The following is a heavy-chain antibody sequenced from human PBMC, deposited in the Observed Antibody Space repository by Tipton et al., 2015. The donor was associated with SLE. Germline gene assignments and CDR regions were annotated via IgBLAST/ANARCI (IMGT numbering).Heavy chain of an antibody. CDR1: GGSFSGYY. CDR3: ARVKTGTTSAFDI. Sequence: TLSLTCAVYGGSFSGYYWSWIRQPPGKGLEWIGEINHSGSTNYNPSLKSRVTISVDTSKNQFSLKLSSVTAADTAVYYYARVKTGTTSAFDIWGQGTMVTVSS. D-gene: IGHD1-7*01. CDR2: INHSGST. V-gene: IGHV4-34*01. J-gene: IGHJ3*02.